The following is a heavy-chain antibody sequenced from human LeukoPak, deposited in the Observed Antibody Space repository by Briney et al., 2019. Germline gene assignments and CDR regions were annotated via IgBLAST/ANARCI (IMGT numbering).Heavy chain of an antibody. CDR2: ISGSGGVT. V-gene: IGHV3-23*01. Sequence: PGGSLRLSCAASGFTFSSYAMSWVRRAPHKGLEWVSGISGSGGVTYYADSVKGRFTISRDNSKNKLYLEMNSLRAEDTAIYYWAKGSGWLQKYHYYMDVWGKGTTVTGSS. J-gene: IGHJ6*03. D-gene: IGHD6-19*01. CDR1: GFTFSSYA. CDR3: AKGSGWLQKYHYYMDV.